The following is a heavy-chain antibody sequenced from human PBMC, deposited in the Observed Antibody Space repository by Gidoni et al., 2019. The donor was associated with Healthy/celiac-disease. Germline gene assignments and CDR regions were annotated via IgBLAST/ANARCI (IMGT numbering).Heavy chain of an antibody. CDR3: ARGIVPAARDWFDP. D-gene: IGHD2-2*01. CDR1: GGTFSSYT. J-gene: IGHJ5*02. V-gene: IGHV1-69*02. CDR2: IIPILGIA. Sequence: QVQLVQSGAEGKKPGSSVKVSCKASGGTFSSYTISWVRQAPGQGLEWMGRIIPILGIANYAQKFQGRVTITADKSTSTAYMELSSLRSEDTAVYYCARGIVPAARDWFDPWGQGTLVTVSS.